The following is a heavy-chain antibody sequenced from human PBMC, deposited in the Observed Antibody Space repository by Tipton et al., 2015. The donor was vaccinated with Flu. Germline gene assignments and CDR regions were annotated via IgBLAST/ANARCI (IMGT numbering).Heavy chain of an antibody. V-gene: IGHV1-2*02. CDR1: GYTFTGYY. Sequence: QLVQSGPEVKKPGASVKVSCKASGYTFTGYYIHWVRQAPGQGLEWMGGMNANSGGTNFAQKFQGRVTMTRDTSISTAYMELSSLRSDDTAVYYCTRVLTAQSDFDYWGQGTLVTVSS. J-gene: IGHJ4*02. D-gene: IGHD7-27*01. CDR3: TRVLTAQSDFDY. CDR2: MNANSGGT.